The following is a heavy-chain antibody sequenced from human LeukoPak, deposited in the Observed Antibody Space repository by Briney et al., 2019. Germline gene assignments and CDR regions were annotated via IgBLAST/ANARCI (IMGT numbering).Heavy chain of an antibody. CDR1: GGTFSSYA. CDR2: IIPIFGTA. CDR3: ARGDYYDSSGEVRPGDAFDI. Sequence: SSVKVSCKASGGTFSSYAISWVRQAPGQGLEWMGGIIPIFGTANYAQKFQGRVTITTDESTSTAHMELSSLRSEDTAVYYCARGDYYDSSGEVRPGDAFDIWGQGTMVTVSS. D-gene: IGHD3-22*01. J-gene: IGHJ3*02. V-gene: IGHV1-69*05.